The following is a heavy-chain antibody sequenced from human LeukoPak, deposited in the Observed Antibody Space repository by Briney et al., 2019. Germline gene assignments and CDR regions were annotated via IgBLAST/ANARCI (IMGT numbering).Heavy chain of an antibody. J-gene: IGHJ4*02. D-gene: IGHD5-18*01. CDR3: AKDSSWAYSDGWSGGF. V-gene: IGHV3-11*01. CDR1: GFTFPTYW. Sequence: GGSLRLSCAASGFTFPTYWMSWVRQALGKGLEWVSYISSSGDITYYADSVKGRFTVSRDNAKNSLYLQMNSLRAEDTAVYYCAKDSSWAYSDGWSGGFWGQGTLVTVSS. CDR2: ISSSGDIT.